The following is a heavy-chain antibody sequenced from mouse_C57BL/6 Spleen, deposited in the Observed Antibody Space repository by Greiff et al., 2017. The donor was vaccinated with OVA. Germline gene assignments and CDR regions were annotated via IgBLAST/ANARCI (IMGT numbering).Heavy chain of an antibody. D-gene: IGHD3-3*01. Sequence: QVQLQQSGAELVKPGASVKMSCKASGYTFTSYWITWVKQRPGQGLEWIGDIYPGSGSTNYNEKFKSKATLTVDTSSSTAYMQLSSLTSEDSAVYDCARKRIGLWYFDYWGQGTTLTVSS. CDR3: ARKRIGLWYFDY. CDR2: IYPGSGST. J-gene: IGHJ2*01. CDR1: GYTFTSYW. V-gene: IGHV1-55*01.